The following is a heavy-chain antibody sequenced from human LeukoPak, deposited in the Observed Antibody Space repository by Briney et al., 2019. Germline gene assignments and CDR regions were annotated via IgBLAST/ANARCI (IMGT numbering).Heavy chain of an antibody. CDR2: IWYDGSEK. V-gene: IGHV3-33*08. CDR3: ARWSRDH. CDR1: GFTLSNDW. J-gene: IGHJ5*02. Sequence: GGSLRLSCAASGFTLSNDWTHWVRQAPGKGLEWVAVIWYDGSEKYYADSVKGRFTISRDNSKNTLFLQMSSLTAEDTAVYYCARWSRDHWGQGTLVTVSS.